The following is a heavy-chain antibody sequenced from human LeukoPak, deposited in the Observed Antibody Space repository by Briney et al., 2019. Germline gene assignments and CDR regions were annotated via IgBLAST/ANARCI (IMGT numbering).Heavy chain of an antibody. V-gene: IGHV5-51*01. Sequence: GESLKISCKGSGYSFTSYWIGWVRQMPGKGLEWMGIIYPGDSDTRYSPSFQGQVTISADKSISTAYLQWSSLKASDTAMYYCARPCCGDCYSNHAFDIWGQGTMVTVSS. CDR2: IYPGDSDT. D-gene: IGHD2-21*02. J-gene: IGHJ3*02. CDR3: ARPCCGDCYSNHAFDI. CDR1: GYSFTSYW.